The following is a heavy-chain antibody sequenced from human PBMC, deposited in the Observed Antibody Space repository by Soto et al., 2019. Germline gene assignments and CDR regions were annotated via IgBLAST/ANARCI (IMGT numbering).Heavy chain of an antibody. D-gene: IGHD3-10*01. V-gene: IGHV1-3*01. J-gene: IGHJ4*02. CDR3: ARVSLWVGDLLPIDY. CDR1: GYTFTTYI. Sequence: ASVKVSCKASGYTFTTYIIHWVRQAPGQRLEWMGWINAGNGRTNYSQKFQGRVTMTRDTSASTAYMELSSLRSEDTAVYYCARVSLWVGDLLPIDYWGQGTQVTVSS. CDR2: INAGNGRT.